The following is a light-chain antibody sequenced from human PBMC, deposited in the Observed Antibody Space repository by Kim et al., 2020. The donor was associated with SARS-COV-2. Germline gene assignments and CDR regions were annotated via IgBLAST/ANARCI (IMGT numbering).Light chain of an antibody. CDR2: SNN. J-gene: IGLJ2*01. CDR3: ATWDDSLDGVR. Sequence: QSVLTQPPSASGTPGQRVTISCSGSSSNIGSNAVNWYLQLPGTAPKLLIYSNNQRPSGVPDRFSGSKSGTSASLAISGLQSEDEADYYCATWDDSLDGVRFGGGTKLTVL. V-gene: IGLV1-44*01. CDR1: SSNIGSNA.